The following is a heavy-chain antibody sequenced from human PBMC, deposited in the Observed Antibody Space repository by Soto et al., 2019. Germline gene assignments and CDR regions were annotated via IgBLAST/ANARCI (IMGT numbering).Heavy chain of an antibody. CDR3: ARATSYTSSWPSNWFDP. CDR1: GFSLSTSEMS. V-gene: IGHV2-70*01. CDR2: IDGDDDK. Sequence: SGPTLVNPTQTLRLTCTFSGFSLSTSEMSVSWIRQPPGKALEWLALIDGDDDKYYSTSLKTRLTISKDTSKNQVVLTMTNMDPVDTATYYCARATSYTSSWPSNWFDPWGQGTLVTVSS. J-gene: IGHJ5*02. D-gene: IGHD6-13*01.